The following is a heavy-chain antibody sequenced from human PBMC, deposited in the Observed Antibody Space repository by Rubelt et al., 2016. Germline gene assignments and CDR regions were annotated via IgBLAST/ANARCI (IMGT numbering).Heavy chain of an antibody. CDR1: GGSFSGYY. J-gene: IGHJ4*02. Sequence: QVQLQQWGAGLLKPSETLSLTCAVYGGSFSGYYWSWIRQPPGKGLEWIGEINHSGSTNYNPSRKRRLTISVETSKNRFSLKLSSVTAADTAGYYCARGRELGMEDYWGQGTQVTVSS. CDR3: ARGRELGMEDY. CDR2: INHSGST. D-gene: IGHD7-27*01. V-gene: IGHV4-34*01.